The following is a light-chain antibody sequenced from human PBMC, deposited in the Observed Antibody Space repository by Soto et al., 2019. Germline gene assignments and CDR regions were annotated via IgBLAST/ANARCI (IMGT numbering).Light chain of an antibody. Sequence: DVQMSPSPSTLSGSVGDRVIIPFRASQTISSWLAWYQQKPGKAPKLLIYKVSTLKSGVPSRFSGSGSGTEFTLTISSLQPDDFATYYCQQYNSYSSWTFGQGTKVDI. CDR1: QTISSW. CDR3: QQYNSYSSWT. CDR2: KVS. V-gene: IGKV1-5*03. J-gene: IGKJ1*01.